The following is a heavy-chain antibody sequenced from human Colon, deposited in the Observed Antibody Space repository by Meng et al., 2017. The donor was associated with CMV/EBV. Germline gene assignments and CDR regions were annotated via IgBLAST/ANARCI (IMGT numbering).Heavy chain of an antibody. V-gene: IGHV4-59*01. J-gene: IGHJ4*02. CDR2: IYDTGST. Sequence: QVQLQESGPGLVKPSETLSLTCIVSADSISGYFWNWIRQPPGKGLEWIGYIYDTGSTNYNPSLKSRVTISTDTSKNLVSLKLRSVTAEDTAVYFCARVSTGNSPIKTWGQGTLVTVSS. CDR3: ARVSTGNSPIKT. CDR1: ADSISGYF. D-gene: IGHD5/OR15-5a*01.